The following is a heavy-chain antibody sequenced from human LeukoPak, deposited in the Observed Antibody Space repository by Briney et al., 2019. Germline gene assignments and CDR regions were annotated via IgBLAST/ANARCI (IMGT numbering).Heavy chain of an antibody. CDR2: TYYSGST. V-gene: IGHV4-59*08. CDR1: GGSISSYY. J-gene: IGHJ4*02. D-gene: IGHD1-26*01. CDR3: ARLGKWELQGFDY. Sequence: SETLSPTCTVSGGSISSYYWSWIRQPPGKGLEWIGYTYYSGSTNYNPSLKSRVTISVDTSKNQFSLKLSSVTAADTAVYYCARLGKWELQGFDYWGQGTLVTVSS.